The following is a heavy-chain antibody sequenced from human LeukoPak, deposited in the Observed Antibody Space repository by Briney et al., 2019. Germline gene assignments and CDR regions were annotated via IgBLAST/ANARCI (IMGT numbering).Heavy chain of an antibody. J-gene: IGHJ4*02. Sequence: GASVKVSCKASGGTFSSYAISWVRQALGQGLEWMGGIIPIFGTANYAQKFQGRVTITTDESTSTAYMELSSLRSEDTAVYYCAREAERPYFDYWGQGTLVTVSS. V-gene: IGHV1-69*05. D-gene: IGHD1-1*01. CDR2: IIPIFGTA. CDR3: AREAERPYFDY. CDR1: GGTFSSYA.